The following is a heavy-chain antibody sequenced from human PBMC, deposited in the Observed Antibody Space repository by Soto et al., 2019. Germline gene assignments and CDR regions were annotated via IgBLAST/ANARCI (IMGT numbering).Heavy chain of an antibody. J-gene: IGHJ4*02. CDR3: AKGMPTTWTGFDD. V-gene: IGHV3-23*01. CDR2: ISGGGGTT. Sequence: EVQLLESGGGLVQPGGSLRLSCAASGFTFSSYAMTWVRQAPGKGLEWVSTISGGGGTTFYADSVKGRFTISRDNSKNTLYLQMNSLRAEDTAVYYCAKGMPTTWTGFDDWGQGTLVTVSS. CDR1: GFTFSSYA. D-gene: IGHD1-1*01.